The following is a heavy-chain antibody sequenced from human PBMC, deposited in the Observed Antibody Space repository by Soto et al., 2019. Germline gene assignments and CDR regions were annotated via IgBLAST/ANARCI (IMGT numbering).Heavy chain of an antibody. J-gene: IGHJ4*02. CDR3: ASASYGDSEY. CDR2: INAYNGDT. Sequence: QVELVQSGAEVKKPGASVKVSCKASGYTFPSSTISWLRQAPGQGLEWMGWINAYNGDTKYAHRLQGRVTMTTDTSTNTAYLELASLTSDDTAIYYCASASYGDSEYWGQGTLVTVSS. CDR1: GYTFPSST. V-gene: IGHV1-18*01. D-gene: IGHD4-17*01.